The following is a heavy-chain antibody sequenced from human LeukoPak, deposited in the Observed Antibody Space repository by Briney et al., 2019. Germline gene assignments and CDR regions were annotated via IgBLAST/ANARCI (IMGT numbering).Heavy chain of an antibody. D-gene: IGHD3-22*01. CDR1: GFTFSSYA. V-gene: IGHV3-30-3*01. CDR2: ISYDGSNK. Sequence: GGFLRLSCAASGFTFSSYAMHGVRQAPGKGLEWVAVISYDGSNKYYADSVKGRFTISRDNSKNTLYLQMHSLRAVDTAVYYCARIVVVIRGVGDYFDYWGQGTLVTVSP. J-gene: IGHJ4*02. CDR3: ARIVVVIRGVGDYFDY.